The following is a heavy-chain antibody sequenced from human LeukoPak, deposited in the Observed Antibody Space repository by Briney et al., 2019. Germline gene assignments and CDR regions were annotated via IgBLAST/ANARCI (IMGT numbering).Heavy chain of an antibody. CDR3: ARERPYSSSSPLMDP. CDR2: IYYSGST. D-gene: IGHD6-6*01. CDR1: GGSISSYY. Sequence: SETLSLTCTVSGGSISSYYWSWIRQPPGKGLEWIGYIYYSGSTNYNPSLKSRVTMSVDTSKNQFSLKLSSVTAADTAVYYCARERPYSSSSPLMDPWGQGTLVTVSS. V-gene: IGHV4-59*12. J-gene: IGHJ5*02.